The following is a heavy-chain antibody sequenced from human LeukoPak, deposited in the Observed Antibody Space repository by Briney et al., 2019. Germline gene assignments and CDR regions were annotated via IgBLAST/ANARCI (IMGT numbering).Heavy chain of an antibody. CDR1: GGSISTYY. CDR3: ARAGHYCSGGSCSNWFDP. V-gene: IGHV4-59*01. J-gene: IGHJ5*02. CDR2: IYYTGST. Sequence: PSETLSLTCTVSGGSISTYYWSWIRQPPGKGLERIGYIYYTGSTSYNPSLKSRVTMSLDASKNQFSLELNSVTPADTAVYYCARAGHYCSGGSCSNWFDPWGQGTLVTVSS. D-gene: IGHD2-15*01.